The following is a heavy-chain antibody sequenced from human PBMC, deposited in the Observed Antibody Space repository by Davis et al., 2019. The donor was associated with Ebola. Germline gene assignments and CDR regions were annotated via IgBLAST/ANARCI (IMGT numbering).Heavy chain of an antibody. CDR2: MKQDGSEK. CDR3: ASGIQLWMNYYYGMDV. CDR1: GFTFSSYW. Sequence: GESLKISCAASGFTFSSYWMSWVRQAPGKGLEWVANMKQDGSEKYYVDSVKGRFTISRDNAKNSLYLQMNSLRAEDTAVYYCASGIQLWMNYYYGMDVWGQGTTVTVSS. J-gene: IGHJ6*02. V-gene: IGHV3-7*03. D-gene: IGHD5-18*01.